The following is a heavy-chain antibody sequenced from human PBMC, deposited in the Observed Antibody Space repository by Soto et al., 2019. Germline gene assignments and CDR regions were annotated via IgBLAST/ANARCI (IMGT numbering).Heavy chain of an antibody. D-gene: IGHD6-13*01. CDR1: GFTFSSYS. Sequence: EVQLVESGGGLVQPGGSLSLSCAASGFTFSSYSMNWVRQAPGKGLEWVSYISSSSSTIYYADSVKGRFTISRDNAKNSLYLRMTSLRAEDTAVYYCARHPERIAEIGWFDTWGQGTLVTVSS. CDR2: ISSSSSTI. CDR3: ARHPERIAEIGWFDT. V-gene: IGHV3-48*01. J-gene: IGHJ5*02.